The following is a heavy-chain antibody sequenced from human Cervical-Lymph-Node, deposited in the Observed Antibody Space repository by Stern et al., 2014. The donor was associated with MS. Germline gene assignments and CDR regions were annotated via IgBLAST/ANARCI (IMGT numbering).Heavy chain of an antibody. J-gene: IGHJ3*02. CDR2: ISYDGGKK. D-gene: IGHD3-3*01. Sequence: VQLVESGGGVVQPGRSLRLSCAASGFIFSDYAMHWVRQAPGKGLEWVAVISYDGGKKYYADSVKGRFTISRDNSKNTLYLQMNSLRAEDTAVYYCARKRFLEWLGDGTTFDIWGTGTMVTVSS. CDR3: ARKRFLEWLGDGTTFDI. V-gene: IGHV3-30*04. CDR1: GFIFSDYA.